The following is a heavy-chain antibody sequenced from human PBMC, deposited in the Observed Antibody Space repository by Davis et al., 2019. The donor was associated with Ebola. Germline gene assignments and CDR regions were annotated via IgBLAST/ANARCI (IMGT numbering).Heavy chain of an antibody. J-gene: IGHJ4*02. CDR1: GGSVDAYY. D-gene: IGHD1-26*01. CDR2: IYYDGGT. V-gene: IGHV4-59*08. Sequence: PSETLSLTCSVSGGSVDAYYWSWIRQSPGKGLEWIGDIYYDGGTHYNFSLKGRVTMSIDRSKHQFSLKLNSVTAADTATYYCARRPPQWGFDFWGRGILVSVSS. CDR3: ARRPPQWGFDF.